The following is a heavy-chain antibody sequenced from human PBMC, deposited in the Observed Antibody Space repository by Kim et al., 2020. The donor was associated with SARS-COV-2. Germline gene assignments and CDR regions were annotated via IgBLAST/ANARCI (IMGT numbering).Heavy chain of an antibody. CDR2: IYYSGST. D-gene: IGHD6-19*01. CDR1: SGSISSGGYY. J-gene: IGHJ4*02. CDR3: ARERVLGGWYVGFDY. Sequence: SETLSLTCTVSSGSISSGGYYWSWIRQHPGKGLEWIGYIYYSGSTYYNPSLKSRVTISVDTSKNQFSLKLSSVTAADTAVYYCARERVLGGWYVGFDYWGQGTLVTVSS. V-gene: IGHV4-31*03.